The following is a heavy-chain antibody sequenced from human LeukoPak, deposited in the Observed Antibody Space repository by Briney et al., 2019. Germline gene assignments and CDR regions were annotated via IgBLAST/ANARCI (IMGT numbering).Heavy chain of an antibody. CDR2: ISGSGGST. CDR1: GFTFSSYA. J-gene: IGHJ3*02. D-gene: IGHD6-13*01. V-gene: IGHV3-23*01. Sequence: GGSLRPSCAASGFTFSSYAMSWVRQAPGKGLEWVSAISGSGGSTYYADSVKGRFTISRDNSKNTLYLQMNSLRAEDTAVYYCAKDSYSSSWIDAFDIWGQGTMVTVSS. CDR3: AKDSYSSSWIDAFDI.